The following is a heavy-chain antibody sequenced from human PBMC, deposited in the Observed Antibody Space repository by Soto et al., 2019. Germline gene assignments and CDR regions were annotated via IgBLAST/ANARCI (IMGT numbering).Heavy chain of an antibody. J-gene: IGHJ4*02. CDR2: IFGGGTT. V-gene: IGHV3-53*01. CDR3: VRTSSY. D-gene: IGHD2-2*01. Sequence: GGFLRLSCAASGFAVNSDYMSWVRQAPGKGLEWVSVIFGGGTTHYSDSVKGRFTISRDDSKNTVFLQMNSLRVEDTAVYFCVRTSSYWGQGTRVTVSS. CDR1: GFAVNSDY.